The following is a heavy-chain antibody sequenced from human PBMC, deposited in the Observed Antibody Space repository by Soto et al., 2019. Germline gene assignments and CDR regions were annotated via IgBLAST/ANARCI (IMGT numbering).Heavy chain of an antibody. J-gene: IGHJ6*02. D-gene: IGHD3-22*01. CDR3: ARDRFTMIVVEKAYYYGMDV. CDR2: IYYSGST. CDR1: GGSISSGDYY. Sequence: QVQLQESGPGLVKPSQTLSLTCTVSGGSISSGDYYWSWIRQPPGKGLEWIGYIYYSGSTYYNPSLKSRVTISADTSKNQFSPKLSSVTAADTAVYYCARDRFTMIVVEKAYYYGMDVWGQGTTVTVSS. V-gene: IGHV4-30-4*01.